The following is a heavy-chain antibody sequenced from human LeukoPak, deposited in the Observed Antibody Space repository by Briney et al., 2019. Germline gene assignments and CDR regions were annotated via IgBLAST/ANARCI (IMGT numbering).Heavy chain of an antibody. D-gene: IGHD4-11*01. CDR2: INHSGST. CDR3: ASGIEGDYDAFDI. V-gene: IGHV4-34*01. CDR1: GGSFSGYY. Sequence: SETLSLTCAVSGGSFSGYYWSWIRQPPGQGLEWIGEINHSGSTNYNPSLKSRVTISVDTSKNQFSLKLSSVTAADTAVYYCASGIEGDYDAFDIWGQGTMATVSS. J-gene: IGHJ3*02.